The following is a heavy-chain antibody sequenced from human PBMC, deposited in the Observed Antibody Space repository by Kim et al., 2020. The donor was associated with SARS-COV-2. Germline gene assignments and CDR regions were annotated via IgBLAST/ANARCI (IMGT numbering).Heavy chain of an antibody. Sequence: GGSLRLSCAASGFTFSSYGMHWVRQAPGKGLEWVAVISYDGSNTYYADSVKGRFTISRDNSKNTLYLQMNSLRAEDTAVYYCARDEGGSSGWYAGPLFDYWGQGTLVTVSS. D-gene: IGHD6-19*01. CDR1: GFTFSSYG. CDR2: ISYDGSNT. V-gene: IGHV3-33*05. J-gene: IGHJ4*02. CDR3: ARDEGGSSGWYAGPLFDY.